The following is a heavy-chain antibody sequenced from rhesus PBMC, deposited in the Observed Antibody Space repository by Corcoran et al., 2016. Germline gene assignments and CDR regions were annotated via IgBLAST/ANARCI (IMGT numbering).Heavy chain of an antibody. V-gene: IGHV4-160*01. CDR3: ARHLYGNYVDY. CDR2: YRSGGST. CDR1: CGSVSVYS. J-gene: IGHJ4*01. Sequence: QVQLQQWGEGLVKPSETLSLTCSVYCGSVSVYSLCLSRPPPGKGLEWIGSYRSGGSTNYNPSLKSRVTISIDTSKNQFSLKLSSVTAADTAVYYCARHLYGNYVDYWGQGVLVTVSS. D-gene: IGHD4-29*01.